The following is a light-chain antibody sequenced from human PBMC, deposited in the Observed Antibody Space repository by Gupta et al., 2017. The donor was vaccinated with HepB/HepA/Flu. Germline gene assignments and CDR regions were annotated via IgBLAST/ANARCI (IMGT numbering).Light chain of an antibody. V-gene: IGKV3-15*01. CDR1: QSVSGN. Sequence: EIVMTQSPATLSVSPGERATLSCRASQSVSGNLAWYQQKPGQAPRLLIYGASTRATGISARFSGSGSGTEFTLTISSLQSEDFAVYYCQQDNNWPLTFGGGTKVEIK. CDR2: GAS. J-gene: IGKJ4*01. CDR3: QQDNNWPLT.